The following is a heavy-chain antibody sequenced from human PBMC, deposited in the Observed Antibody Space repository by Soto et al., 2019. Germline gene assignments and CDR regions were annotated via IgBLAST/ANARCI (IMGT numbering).Heavy chain of an antibody. CDR3: AREVQVHTPAFVY. V-gene: IGHV1-69*19. CDR2: ISPMFGAA. Sequence: QVQLVQSGAEMKKPGSSVKVSCQSSGGTFNTYAMNWVRQAPGQGPEWMGDISPMFGAANYAPKFQGRVTVAADESPGTSYMQLGSLTSEDTALYFCAREVQVHTPAFVYWGQGTLVTVSS. D-gene: IGHD3-10*01. J-gene: IGHJ4*02. CDR1: GGTFNTYA.